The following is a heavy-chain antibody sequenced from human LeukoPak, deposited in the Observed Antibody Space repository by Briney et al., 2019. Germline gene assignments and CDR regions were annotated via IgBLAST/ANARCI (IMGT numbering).Heavy chain of an antibody. J-gene: IGHJ4*02. CDR2: VSAYNGNT. Sequence: ASVKVSCKASGYTFTSYGISWERQAPGQGLEWMGWVSAYNGNTNYAQKLQGRVTMTTDTSTSTAYMELRSLRSDDTAVYYCARGGGLLWFGEFRPEFDYWGQGTLVTVSS. CDR1: GYTFTSYG. V-gene: IGHV1-18*01. CDR3: ARGGGLLWFGEFRPEFDY. D-gene: IGHD3-10*01.